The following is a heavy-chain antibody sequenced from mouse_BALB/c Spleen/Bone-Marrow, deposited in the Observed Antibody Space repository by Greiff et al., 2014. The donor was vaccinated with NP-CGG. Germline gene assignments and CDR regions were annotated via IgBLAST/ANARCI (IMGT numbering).Heavy chain of an antibody. CDR3: ARDAGYGNPWFAY. D-gene: IGHD2-10*02. CDR1: GFSLTSYG. CDR2: IWAGGGT. Sequence: ESGPGLVAPSQSLSITCTVSGFSLTSYGIHWVRQPPGKGLEWLGVIWAGGGTIYNSALMSRLSISKDNSKSQVFLKMRSLQTDDTAMYYCARDAGYGNPWFAYWGQGTLVTVSA. J-gene: IGHJ3*01. V-gene: IGHV2-9*02.